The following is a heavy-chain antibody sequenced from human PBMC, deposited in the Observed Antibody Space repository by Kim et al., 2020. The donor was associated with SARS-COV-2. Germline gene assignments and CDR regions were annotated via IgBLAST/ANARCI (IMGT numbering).Heavy chain of an antibody. V-gene: IGHV3-23*03. Sequence: GGSLRLSCAASGVTFSNYAMSWVRQAPGKGLEWVSTISTDYTNNFDDAFKGRRTTISSDSENNALSQQKSLMGADTASYYFAQAGGPATASPPGNRGQG. CDR1: GVTFSNYA. J-gene: IGHJ1*01. D-gene: IGHD1-26*01. CDR2: ISTDYTNN. CDR3: AQAGGPATASPPGN.